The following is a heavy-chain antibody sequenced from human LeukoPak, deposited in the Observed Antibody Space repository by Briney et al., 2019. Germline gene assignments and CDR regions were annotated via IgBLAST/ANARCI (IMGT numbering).Heavy chain of an antibody. CDR1: GFTFDDYG. J-gene: IGHJ4*02. CDR3: VRRAKSCSRGNCSDY. V-gene: IGHV3-20*04. D-gene: IGHD2-2*01. CDR2: INWNGGST. Sequence: TGGSLRLSCAASGFTFDDYGMSWVRQAPGKGLEWVSGINWNGGSTGYADSVKGRFTISRDNAKNSLYLQMNSLRAEDTALYYCVRRAKSCSRGNCSDYWGQGTLVTVSS.